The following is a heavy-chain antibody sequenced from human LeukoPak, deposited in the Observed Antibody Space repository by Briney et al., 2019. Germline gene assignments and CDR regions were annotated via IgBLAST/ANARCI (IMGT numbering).Heavy chain of an antibody. CDR1: GFTFSSYS. V-gene: IGHV3-21*01. CDR3: ARAEGYCSSTSCYPYLDY. J-gene: IGHJ4*02. CDR2: ISSSSSYI. D-gene: IGHD2-2*01. Sequence: GGSLRLSCAASGFTFSSYSMNWVRQAPGKGLEWVSSISSSSSYIYYADSVKGRFTISRDNSKNTLYLQMNSLRAEDTAVYYCARAEGYCSSTSCYPYLDYWGQGTLVTVSS.